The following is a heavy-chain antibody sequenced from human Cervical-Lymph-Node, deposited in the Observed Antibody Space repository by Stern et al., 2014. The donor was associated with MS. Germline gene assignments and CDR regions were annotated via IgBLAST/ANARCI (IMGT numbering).Heavy chain of an antibody. J-gene: IGHJ3*02. CDR2: SHYRGTT. Sequence: VQLVESCPGLVKPSETLSLTCTVSGGSIGSFYWNWLRQSPGQGLEWIGHSHYRGTTKYNPSLKTRVTISLDTSKKQFSPTLSSVTAADSAVYYCARDSPDTSSGAFDIWGQGTVVTVSS. V-gene: IGHV4-59*01. D-gene: IGHD6-6*01. CDR1: GGSIGSFY. CDR3: ARDSPDTSSGAFDI.